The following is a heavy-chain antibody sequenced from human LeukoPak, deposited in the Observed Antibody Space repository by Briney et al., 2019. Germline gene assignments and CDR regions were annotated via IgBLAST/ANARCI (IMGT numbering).Heavy chain of an antibody. CDR2: IIPIFGTA. V-gene: IGHV1-69*13. CDR1: GGTFSSYA. J-gene: IGHJ4*02. CDR3: ARAVYYDSSGFGNPDY. Sequence: SVKVSCKASGGTFSSYAISWVRQAPGQGLEWMGGIIPIFGTANYAQKFQGRVTITADESTSTAYMELSSLRSEDTAVYYCARAVYYDSSGFGNPDYWGQGTLVTVSS. D-gene: IGHD3-22*01.